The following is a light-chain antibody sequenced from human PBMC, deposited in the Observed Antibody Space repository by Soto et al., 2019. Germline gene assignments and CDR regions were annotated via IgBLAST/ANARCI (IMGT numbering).Light chain of an antibody. CDR1: QNVGSRY. CDR2: AAS. Sequence: EIVMTQSPATLSVSPGEGATLSCRASQNVGSRYLAWYQQKPGQAPRLLIYAASTRAANIPTRFSGSRSGTELTLTISSLQSEDFAVYYCHQSGDSPTFGQGTKVDI. V-gene: IGKV3-15*01. CDR3: HQSGDSPT. J-gene: IGKJ1*01.